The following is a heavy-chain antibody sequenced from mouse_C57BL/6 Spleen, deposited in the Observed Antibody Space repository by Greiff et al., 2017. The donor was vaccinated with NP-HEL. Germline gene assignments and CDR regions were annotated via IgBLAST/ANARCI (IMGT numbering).Heavy chain of an antibody. CDR1: GYTFTSYW. CDR2: INPSNGGT. V-gene: IGHV1-53*01. CDR3: APLRYFDV. J-gene: IGHJ1*03. Sequence: QVQLQQPGTELVKPGASVKLSCKASGYTFTSYWMHWVQQRPGQGLEWIGNINPSNGGTNYNEKLKSQATLPVDKSSSTPYIQLSSLTSEDAAVYYCAPLRYFDVWGTGTTVTVSS.